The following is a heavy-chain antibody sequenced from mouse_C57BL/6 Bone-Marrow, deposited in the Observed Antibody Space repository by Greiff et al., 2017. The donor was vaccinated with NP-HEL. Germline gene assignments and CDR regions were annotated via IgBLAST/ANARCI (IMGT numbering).Heavy chain of an antibody. D-gene: IGHD1-1*01. CDR2: IISGSSTN. V-gene: IGHV5-17*01. CDR1: GSTFTDYG. CDR3: ARKFTTVVAFDY. Sequence: EVMLVESGGGLVKPGGSLTLSCAASGSTFTDYGMHWFRQAPEKGLEWVVYIISGSSTNYYADTVKGRFTISRDNAKNTLFLQMTSLRSEDTAMYYCARKFTTVVAFDYWGQGTTLTVSS. J-gene: IGHJ2*01.